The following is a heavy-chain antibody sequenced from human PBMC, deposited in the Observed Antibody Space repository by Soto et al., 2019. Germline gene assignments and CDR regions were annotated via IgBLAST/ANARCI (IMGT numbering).Heavy chain of an antibody. CDR3: ATSICMWYGH. J-gene: IGHJ4*02. V-gene: IGHV1-18*01. CDR1: GYTFTKYH. CDR2: IRADSVDV. D-gene: IGHD2-15*01. Sequence: QVRLVQSGGEVKQPGASVKVSCRASGYTFTKYHVDWVRQAPGQGFEWMGTIRADSVDVNFAQKFQGRISMTSDIRTTTVYMELRSLIFDDAATYYCATSICMWYGHWGQGTLVTVSS.